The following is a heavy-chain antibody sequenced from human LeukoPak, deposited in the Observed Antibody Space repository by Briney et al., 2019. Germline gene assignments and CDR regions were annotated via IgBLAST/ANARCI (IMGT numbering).Heavy chain of an antibody. J-gene: IGHJ6*03. D-gene: IGHD1-7*01. CDR2: IYYSGST. V-gene: IGHV4-59*01. CDR1: GGSISSYY. CDR3: ARAELQMRLHYYMDV. Sequence: SETLSLTCTVSGGSISSYYWSWIRQPPGKGLEWIGYIYYSGSTNYNPSLKSRVTISVDTSKNQFSLKLSSVTAADTAVYYCARAELQMRLHYYMDVWGKGTTVTVSS.